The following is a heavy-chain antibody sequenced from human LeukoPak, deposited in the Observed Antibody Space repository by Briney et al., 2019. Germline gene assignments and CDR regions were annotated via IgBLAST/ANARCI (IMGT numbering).Heavy chain of an antibody. CDR1: GGSISSYY. J-gene: IGHJ4*02. CDR2: IYTSGST. Sequence: SETLSLTCTVSGGSISSYYWSWIRQPAGKGLEWIGRIYTSGSTNYNPSLKSRVTMSVDTSKNQFSLKLSSVTAEDTAVYYCAKDPAYYDFWSGLLDHFETPRFDYWGQGTLVTVSS. V-gene: IGHV4-4*07. CDR3: AKDPAYYDFWSGLLDHFETPRFDY. D-gene: IGHD3-3*01.